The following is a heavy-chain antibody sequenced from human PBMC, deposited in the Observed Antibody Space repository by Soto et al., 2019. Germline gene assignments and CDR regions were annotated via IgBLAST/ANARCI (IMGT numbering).Heavy chain of an antibody. Sequence: TSETLSLTCAVYGGSFSGYYWSWIRQPPGKGLEWIGEINHSGSTNYNPSLKSRVTISVDTSKNQFSLKLSSVTAADTAVYYCANVNYCSGGSCYSYYFDSWGQGTLVTVSS. CDR3: ANVNYCSGGSCYSYYFDS. CDR2: INHSGST. V-gene: IGHV4-34*01. D-gene: IGHD2-15*01. CDR1: GGSFSGYY. J-gene: IGHJ4*02.